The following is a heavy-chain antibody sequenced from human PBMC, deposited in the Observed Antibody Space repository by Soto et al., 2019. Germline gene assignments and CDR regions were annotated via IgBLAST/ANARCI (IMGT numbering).Heavy chain of an antibody. V-gene: IGHV4-59*01. CDR3: ARDLLGYGSGSYFYY. D-gene: IGHD3-10*01. CDR2: IYYSGST. J-gene: IGHJ4*02. Sequence: QVQLQESGPGLVKPSETLSLTCTVSGGSISSYYWSWIRQPPGKGLEWIGYIYYSGSTNYNPSLKTRVTISVDTSKKQFSLKLSSVTAADTAVYYCARDLLGYGSGSYFYYWGQGTLVTVSS. CDR1: GGSISSYY.